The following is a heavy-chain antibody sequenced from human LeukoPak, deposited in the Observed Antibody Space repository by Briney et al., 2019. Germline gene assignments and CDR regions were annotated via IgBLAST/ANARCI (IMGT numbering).Heavy chain of an antibody. J-gene: IGHJ4*02. CDR3: ARESIAAGNDY. CDR2: IQTSGNT. D-gene: IGHD6-13*01. Sequence: SETLSLTCTVSGGSISSYYWNWIRQPPGKGPEWIGYIQTSGNTNYNPSLKSRVTISVDTSKNRFSLKLSSVTAADTAVYYCARESIAAGNDYWGQGTLVTVSS. CDR1: GGSISSYY. V-gene: IGHV4-4*09.